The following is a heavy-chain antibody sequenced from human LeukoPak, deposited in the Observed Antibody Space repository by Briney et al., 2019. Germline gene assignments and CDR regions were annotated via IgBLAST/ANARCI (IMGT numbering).Heavy chain of an antibody. CDR3: ARKYYGSGSYYKDINFDY. CDR1: GGSISSSSYY. Sequence: PSETLSLICTVSGGSISSSSYYWGWIRQPPGKGLEWIGSIYYSGSTYYNPSLKSRVTISVDTSKNQFSLKLSSVTAADTAVYYCARKYYGSGSYYKDINFDYWGQGTLVTVSS. D-gene: IGHD3-10*01. V-gene: IGHV4-39*01. J-gene: IGHJ4*02. CDR2: IYYSGST.